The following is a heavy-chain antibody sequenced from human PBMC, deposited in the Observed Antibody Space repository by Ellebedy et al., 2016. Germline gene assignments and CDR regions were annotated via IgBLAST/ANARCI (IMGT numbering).Heavy chain of an antibody. V-gene: IGHV4-39*01. D-gene: IGHD3-10*01. CDR3: ATPYGSGTYGDY. CDR1: GGSISSSDYY. CDR2: IYYTGST. Sequence: SETLSLTCTVSGGSISSSDYYWGWIRQPPGKGLELLGSIYYTGSTYYNPSLMRRVTISVDTSKNQFSLKLRSMTAADTARYYCATPYGSGTYGDYWGQGTLVTVSS. J-gene: IGHJ4*02.